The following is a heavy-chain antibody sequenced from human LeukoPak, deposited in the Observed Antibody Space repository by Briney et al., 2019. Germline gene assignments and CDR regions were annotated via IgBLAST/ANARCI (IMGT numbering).Heavy chain of an antibody. D-gene: IGHD3-22*01. CDR3: ASQYYYDSSGYYYLNWFDP. CDR2: IYHSGST. V-gene: IGHV4-38-2*01. CDR1: GYSISSGYY. Sequence: PSETLSLTCAVSGYSISSGYYWGWIRQPPGKGLEWIGSIYHSGSTYYNPSLKSRVTISVDTSKNQFSLKLSSVTAADTAVYYCASQYYYDSSGYYYLNWFDPWGQGTLVTVSS. J-gene: IGHJ5*02.